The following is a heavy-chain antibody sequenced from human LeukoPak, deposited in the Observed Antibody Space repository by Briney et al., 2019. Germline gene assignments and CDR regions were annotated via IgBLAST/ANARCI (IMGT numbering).Heavy chain of an antibody. CDR3: ATMGYCTSISCPYYFDY. CDR2: IYHSGSI. J-gene: IGHJ4*02. Sequence: SETLSLTCVVSGYSISSDYYWGWIRQPPGKRLEWIGSIYHSGSIYYNPSLKSRVTISIDTSKNQFSLKLSSVTAADTAVYYCATMGYCTSISCPYYFDYWGQGTLVTVSS. D-gene: IGHD2-2*01. V-gene: IGHV4-38-2*01. CDR1: GYSISSDYY.